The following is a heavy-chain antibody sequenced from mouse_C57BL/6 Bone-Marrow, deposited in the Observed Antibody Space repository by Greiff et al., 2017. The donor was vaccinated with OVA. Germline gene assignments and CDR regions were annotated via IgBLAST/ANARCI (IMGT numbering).Heavy chain of an antibody. CDR2: IDPEDGDT. Sequence: VQLQQSGAELVRPGASVKLSCTASGFNIKDYYMHWVKQRPEQGLEWIGRIDPEDGDTEYAPKFQGKATMTADTSSNTAYLQLSSLTSEDTAVYYCTRYYYGSIYAMDDWGQGTSVTVSS. D-gene: IGHD1-1*01. CDR3: TRYYYGSIYAMDD. CDR1: GFNIKDYY. J-gene: IGHJ4*01. V-gene: IGHV14-1*01.